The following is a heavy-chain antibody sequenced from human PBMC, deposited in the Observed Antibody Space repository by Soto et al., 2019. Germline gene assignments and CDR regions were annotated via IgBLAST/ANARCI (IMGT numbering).Heavy chain of an antibody. V-gene: IGHV3-30*18. J-gene: IGHJ4*02. Sequence: VQLVESGGGVVQPGRSLRLSCAASGFTFSDYAMHWVRQAPGKGLEWVAVVSHDGRNTHYADSVKGRFTISRDSSKNTVSVEMTSLSAYVTAVYDCAKGGRQWLVTSDFNYWGQGALVTVSS. D-gene: IGHD6-19*01. CDR2: VSHDGRNT. CDR3: AKGGRQWLVTSDFNY. CDR1: GFTFSDYA.